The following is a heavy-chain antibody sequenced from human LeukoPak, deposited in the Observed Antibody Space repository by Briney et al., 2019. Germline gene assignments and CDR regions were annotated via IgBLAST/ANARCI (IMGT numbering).Heavy chain of an antibody. CDR3: AKDPGPEDDSSAGYFDY. J-gene: IGHJ4*02. CDR1: GFTFDDYA. Sequence: GGSLRLSCAASGFTFDDYAMHWVRQAPGKGLEWVSGISWNSGSICYADSVKGRFTISRDNAKNSLYLQMNSLRAEDTALYYCAKDPGPEDDSSAGYFDYWGQGTLVTVSS. CDR2: ISWNSGSI. V-gene: IGHV3-9*01. D-gene: IGHD3-22*01.